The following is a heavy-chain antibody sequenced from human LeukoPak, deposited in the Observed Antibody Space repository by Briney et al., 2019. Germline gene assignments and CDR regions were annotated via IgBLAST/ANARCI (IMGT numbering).Heavy chain of an antibody. CDR1: GGSFSGYY. V-gene: IGHV4-34*01. CDR2: INHSGST. J-gene: IGHJ4*02. D-gene: IGHD3-22*01. CDR3: ARNSVPSFYSDTSGYFYY. Sequence: PSEALSLTCGVSGGSFSGYYFSWVRQSPEKGLEWIGEINHSGSTNYNPSLKSRVTISVDTAKKQISLKLNSVTAADTAVYYCARNSVPSFYSDTSGYFYYWGRGTLVTVSS.